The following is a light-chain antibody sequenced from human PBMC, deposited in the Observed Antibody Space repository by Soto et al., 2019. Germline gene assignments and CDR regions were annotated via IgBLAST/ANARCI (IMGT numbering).Light chain of an antibody. Sequence: DIHMTQSPSSVSSSLGDSVIITCRASQDISSGVAWCQQKPGKAPKPLISAASSLESGVPRRFSGSGSGTDFTLIISSLQPEDFATYFCQQGDSFPFTFGGGTKVEIK. J-gene: IGKJ4*01. V-gene: IGKV1-12*01. CDR1: QDISSG. CDR2: AAS. CDR3: QQGDSFPFT.